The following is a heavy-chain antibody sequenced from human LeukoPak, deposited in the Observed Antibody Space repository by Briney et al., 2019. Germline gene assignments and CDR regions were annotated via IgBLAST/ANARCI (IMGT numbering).Heavy chain of an antibody. Sequence: GGSLRLSCAASGFTFSHDWMSWVRQSPVKGLEWVANIKQDGSETYYLDSVKGRFTISRDNAKNSVSLQMHSLRAEDTALYYCARHQRESGTSGYYAPHSDHWGPGALVTVSS. CDR3: ARHQRESGTSGYYAPHSDH. V-gene: IGHV3-7*01. CDR2: IKQDGSET. J-gene: IGHJ4*02. D-gene: IGHD3-22*01. CDR1: GFTFSHDW.